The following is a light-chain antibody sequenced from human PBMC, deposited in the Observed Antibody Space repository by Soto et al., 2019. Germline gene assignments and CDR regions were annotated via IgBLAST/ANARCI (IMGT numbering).Light chain of an antibody. CDR1: QSVSSY. CDR2: DAS. Sequence: EIVLTQSPATLSLSPGERATLSCRASQSVSSYLAWYQQKPGQAPRLLIYDASNRATGIPARFSGSGSGTDFPLTISSLEPEDFAVYYCQQRSNWPQLTFGGGTNVEIK. CDR3: QQRSNWPQLT. J-gene: IGKJ4*01. V-gene: IGKV3-11*01.